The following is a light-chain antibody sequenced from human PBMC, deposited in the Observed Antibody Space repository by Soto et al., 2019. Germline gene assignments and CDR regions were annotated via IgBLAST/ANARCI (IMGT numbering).Light chain of an antibody. Sequence: EIVLTQSPSTLSSFPCYRVTLSFSASQYINTRFSWYRHIPGQAPRLLIYQTSLRAAGIPARFSASGSGTDFTLTISDVQPEDFALYYCHQRQSWPRTFGQGTKVDIK. CDR1: QYINTR. CDR3: HQRQSWPRT. CDR2: QTS. V-gene: IGKV3-11*01. J-gene: IGKJ1*01.